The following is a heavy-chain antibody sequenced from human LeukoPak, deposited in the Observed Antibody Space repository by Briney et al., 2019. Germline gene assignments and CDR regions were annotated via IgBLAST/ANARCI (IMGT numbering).Heavy chain of an antibody. J-gene: IGHJ6*02. Sequence: PGGSLRLSCAASGFTVSSNYMSWVRQAPGKGLEWVAVISYDGSNKYYADSVKGRFTISRDNSKNTLYLQMNSLRAEDTAVYYCAKDLGVKQQLTPYYYYGMNVWGQGTTVTVSS. CDR2: ISYDGSNK. CDR1: GFTVSSNY. CDR3: AKDLGVKQQLTPYYYYGMNV. D-gene: IGHD6-13*01. V-gene: IGHV3-30*18.